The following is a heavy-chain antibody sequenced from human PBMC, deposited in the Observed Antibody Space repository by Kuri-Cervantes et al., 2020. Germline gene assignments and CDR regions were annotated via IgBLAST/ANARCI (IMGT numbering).Heavy chain of an antibody. CDR1: GYTFTGYY. V-gene: IGHV1-2*04. D-gene: IGHD3-10*01. Sequence: ASVKVSCKASGYTFTGYYMHWVRQAPGQGLEWMGWINPNSGGTNYAQKFQGWVTMTRDTSISTAYMELSRLRSDDTAVYYCARGRITMVQDQYWFDPWGQGTLVTVSS. CDR3: ARGRITMVQDQYWFDP. J-gene: IGHJ5*02. CDR2: INPNSGGT.